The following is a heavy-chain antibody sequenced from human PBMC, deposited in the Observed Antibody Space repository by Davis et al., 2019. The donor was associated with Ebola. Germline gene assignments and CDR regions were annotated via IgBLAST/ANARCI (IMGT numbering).Heavy chain of an antibody. CDR1: GFTFSDYA. CDR2: ISPSGGKT. CDR3: ARTLYSGTGTYYNPDY. J-gene: IGHJ4*02. V-gene: IGHV3-23*01. D-gene: IGHD3-10*01. Sequence: GESPKTSCAASGFTFSDYAMSWVRQAPGKGLEWVSAISPSGGKTFYADSVKGRFTIPRDNTKNTLYLQMNRLRADDTALYYCARTLYSGTGTYYNPDYWGQGALVTVSS.